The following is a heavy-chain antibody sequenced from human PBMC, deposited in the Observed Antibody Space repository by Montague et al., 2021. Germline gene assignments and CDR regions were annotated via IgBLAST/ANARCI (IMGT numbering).Heavy chain of an antibody. CDR2: ISHNGST. J-gene: IGHJ5*02. V-gene: IGHV4-34*01. D-gene: IGHD2-15*01. CDR1: GGSFSGYY. CDR3: ARGLYVEAVVVATGWFDA. Sequence: SETLSLTCTVYGGSFSGYYWNWIRQSPGKGLEWIGEISHNGSTSXNPSLQSRVTMSVDTSKKQFSLNLNSVTAADTAVDYCARGLYVEAVVVATGWFDAWGQGTLVTVSS.